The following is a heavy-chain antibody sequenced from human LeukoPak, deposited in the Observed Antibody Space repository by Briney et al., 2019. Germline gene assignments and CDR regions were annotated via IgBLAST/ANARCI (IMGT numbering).Heavy chain of an antibody. CDR3: ASTYDFWSGDHAFDI. D-gene: IGHD3-3*01. Sequence: SETLSLTCTVSGGSISSYYWSWIRQPPGKGLEWIGHIYDDGSTKYSPSLQSRLTLSVDTSKNHFSLKLSSVTAADTAVYYCASTYDFWSGDHAFDIWGQGTMVTVSS. CDR1: GGSISSYY. V-gene: IGHV4-59*01. CDR2: IYDDGST. J-gene: IGHJ3*02.